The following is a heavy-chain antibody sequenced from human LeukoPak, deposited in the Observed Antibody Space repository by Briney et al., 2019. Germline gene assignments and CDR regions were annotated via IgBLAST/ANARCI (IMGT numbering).Heavy chain of an antibody. J-gene: IGHJ4*02. V-gene: IGHV3-73*01. CDR3: TRHTDFWSGYYLTYFDY. CDR2: IRSKANSYVT. D-gene: IGHD3-3*01. Sequence: GGSLRLSCAASGLTFSGSDMHWVRHASGNGLEWLGCIRSKANSYVTTYAASVKGRFTISRDESKNTAYLQMNSLKTEDTAVYYCTRHTDFWSGYYLTYFDYWGQGTLVTVSS. CDR1: GLTFSGSD.